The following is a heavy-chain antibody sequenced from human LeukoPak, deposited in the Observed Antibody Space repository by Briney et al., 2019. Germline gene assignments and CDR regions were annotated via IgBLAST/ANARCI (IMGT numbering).Heavy chain of an antibody. CDR2: ISGSGGST. J-gene: IGHJ5*02. CDR1: GFTFSSYA. D-gene: IGHD3-10*01. CDR3: VKEGALLWFGELLYNWFDP. V-gene: IGHV3-23*01. Sequence: GGSLRLSCAASGFTFSSYAMSWVRQAPGKGLEWVSAISGSGGSTYYADSVKGRFTISRDNSKNTLYLQMNSLRAEDTAVYYCVKEGALLWFGELLYNWFDPWGQGTLVTVSS.